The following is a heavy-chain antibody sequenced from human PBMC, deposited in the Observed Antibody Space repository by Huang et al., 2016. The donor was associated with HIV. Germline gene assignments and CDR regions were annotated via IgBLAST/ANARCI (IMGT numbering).Heavy chain of an antibody. Sequence: QVQLVQSGAEVKKPGSSVKVSCKASGGSFSNHVFSWVRQGPGPGLDWMGGISPIFGTTNYAQKFQGRVTITADESTGTAYLELSSLRSEDTAVYFCARESNIVVVPHTIKFFDYWGQGTLVTVSS. CDR1: GGSFSNHV. J-gene: IGHJ4*02. V-gene: IGHV1-69*01. CDR2: ISPIFGTT. CDR3: ARESNIVVVPHTIKFFDY. D-gene: IGHD2-2*01.